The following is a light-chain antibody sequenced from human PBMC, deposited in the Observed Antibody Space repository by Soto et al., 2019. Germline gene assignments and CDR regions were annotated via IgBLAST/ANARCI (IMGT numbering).Light chain of an antibody. J-gene: IGKJ1*01. CDR1: QSVSSSY. Sequence: EIVLTQSPGTLSLSPGERATLSCRARQSVSSSYLAWYQQKPGQAPRLLIYGASSRATGIPDRFSGSGSGTDFTLTISILEPEDFVVYYCQHYGSSPRPFCQGTKLEIK. CDR3: QHYGSSPRP. V-gene: IGKV3-20*01. CDR2: GAS.